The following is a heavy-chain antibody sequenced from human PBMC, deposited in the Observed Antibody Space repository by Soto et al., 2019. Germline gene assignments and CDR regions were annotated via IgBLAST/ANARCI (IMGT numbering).Heavy chain of an antibody. V-gene: IGHV5-51*01. CDR1: VYGFTSYW. Sequence: GESLKISCKGSVYGFTSYWIGWVRQMPGKGLEWMGIIYPRDSDTRYSPSFEGQVTISADKSISTAYLQWSSLKASDTAIYYCVRRSDWFNLWGQGTLVTVSS. J-gene: IGHJ5*02. CDR3: VRRSDWFNL. CDR2: IYPRDSDT.